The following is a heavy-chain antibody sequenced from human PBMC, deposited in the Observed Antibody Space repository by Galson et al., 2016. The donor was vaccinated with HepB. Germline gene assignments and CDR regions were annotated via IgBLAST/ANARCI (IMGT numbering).Heavy chain of an antibody. CDR2: ISSSGSKK. CDR1: GFPFSDYY. V-gene: IGHV3-11*01. Sequence: SLRLSCAASGFPFSDYYMSWIRQAPGKGLEWVSNISSSGSKKNYADSVKGRFNISRDNAKNSLYLQMNSLRAEYTAIYYCAIELRYSYGLFPWGQGTLPTVSS. D-gene: IGHD5-18*01. CDR3: AIELRYSYGLFP. J-gene: IGHJ5*02.